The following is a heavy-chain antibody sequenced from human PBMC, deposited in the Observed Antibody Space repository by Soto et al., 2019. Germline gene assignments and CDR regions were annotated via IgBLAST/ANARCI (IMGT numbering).Heavy chain of an antibody. CDR2: MNPNSGNP. V-gene: IGHV1-8*01. CDR1: GYTFTSYD. D-gene: IGHD6-19*01. CDR3: ASGRIAVAGTXFRYNGIDG. J-gene: IGHJ6*02. Sequence: ASVKVSCKASGYTFTSYDINWVRQATGQGLEWMGWMNPNSGNPGYAQKFQGRVTMTRNASISTAYMELSSLRSEDTAVYYCASGRIAVAGTXFRYNGIDGWGQGTTVTVSS.